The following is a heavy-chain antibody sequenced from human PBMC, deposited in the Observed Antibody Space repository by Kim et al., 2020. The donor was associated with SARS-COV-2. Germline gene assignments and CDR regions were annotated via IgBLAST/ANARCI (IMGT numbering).Heavy chain of an antibody. D-gene: IGHD1-26*01. Sequence: NYNPPLKSRVTISVDTSKNQFSLKLSSVTAADTAVYYCAREESGSQFFDYWGQGTLVTVSS. CDR3: AREESGSQFFDY. J-gene: IGHJ4*02. V-gene: IGHV4-59*01.